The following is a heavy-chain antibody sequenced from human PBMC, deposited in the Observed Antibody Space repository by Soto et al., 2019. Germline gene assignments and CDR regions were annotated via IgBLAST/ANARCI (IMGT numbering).Heavy chain of an antibody. CDR3: AKDITSYAPEAFDI. V-gene: IGHV3-30*18. J-gene: IGHJ3*02. CDR2: ISFDGSDK. CDR1: EFTLSNYG. D-gene: IGHD1-20*01. Sequence: QVQLVESGGGVVQPGRSLRLSCAASEFTLSNYGMNWVRQAPANGLVWVASISFDGSDKYSADSVKGRFTISRDISKNTLFLQMNSLRAEDTAVYYCAKDITSYAPEAFDIWCQGTMVTVSS.